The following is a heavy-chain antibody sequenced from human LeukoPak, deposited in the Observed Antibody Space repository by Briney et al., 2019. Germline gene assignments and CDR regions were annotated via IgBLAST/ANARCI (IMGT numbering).Heavy chain of an antibody. CDR3: AREGGYDTLDY. D-gene: IGHD3-22*01. J-gene: IGHJ4*02. CDR2: ISSSGSTI. Sequence: PGGFLRLSCAASGFTFSSYEMNWVRQAPGKGLEWVSYISSSGSTIYYADSVKGRFTISRDNAKNSLYLQMDSLRAEDTAVYYCAREGGYDTLDYWGQGTLVTVSS. CDR1: GFTFSSYE. V-gene: IGHV3-48*03.